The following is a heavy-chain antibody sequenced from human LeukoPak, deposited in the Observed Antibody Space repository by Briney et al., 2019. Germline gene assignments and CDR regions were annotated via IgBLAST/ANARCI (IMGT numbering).Heavy chain of an antibody. CDR1: GFTFSSFG. J-gene: IGHJ6*03. D-gene: IGHD1-26*01. CDR2: IWYDGNKK. V-gene: IGHV3-30*02. Sequence: GGSLRLSCAASGFTFSSFGMHCVRQAPGKGLEWVTFIWYDGNKKYYADSVKGRFTISRDNSKNTLYLQMNSLRSEDTAVYYCAKGHSESYYSYYMDVSTKGTTVTVSS. CDR3: AKGHSESYYSYYMDV.